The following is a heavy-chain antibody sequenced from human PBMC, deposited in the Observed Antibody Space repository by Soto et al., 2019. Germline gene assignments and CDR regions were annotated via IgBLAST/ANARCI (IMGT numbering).Heavy chain of an antibody. V-gene: IGHV1-18*04. CDR3: ARNVTRTADSYYGTDV. Sequence: QVRLVQSGAEVKKPGASVKVSCKASGYTFSSYGINWVRQAPGQGLEWMGWISDYNDNTKYARRLQGRVSMTTDTATSTAYMELRSLRFDDTAVYYCARNVTRTADSYYGTDVWGQGTTVTVSS. D-gene: IGHD1-1*01. CDR2: ISDYNDNT. J-gene: IGHJ6*02. CDR1: GYTFSSYG.